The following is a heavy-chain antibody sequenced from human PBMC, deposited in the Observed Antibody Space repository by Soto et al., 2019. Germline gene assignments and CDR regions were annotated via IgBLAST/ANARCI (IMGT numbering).Heavy chain of an antibody. CDR3: ARDFQQYYDFWSGYPRGDGMDV. D-gene: IGHD3-3*01. CDR1: GGSISSGGHY. CDR2: IYFSGST. J-gene: IGHJ6*02. V-gene: IGHV4-30-4*08. Sequence: PSETLSLTCTVSGGSISSGGHYWSWIRQHPGKGLEWIGYIYFSGSTYYNPSLKSRVTISVDTSKNQFSLKLSSVTAADTAVYYCARDFQQYYDFWSGYPRGDGMDVWGQGTTVTVSS.